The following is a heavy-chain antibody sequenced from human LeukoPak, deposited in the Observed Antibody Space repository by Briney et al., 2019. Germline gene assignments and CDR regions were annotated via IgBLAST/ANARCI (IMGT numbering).Heavy chain of an antibody. CDR2: IYYRGST. V-gene: IGHV4-39*07. J-gene: IGHJ4*02. CDR3: AREVYSSSWYNYVFDY. D-gene: IGHD6-13*01. Sequence: SETLSLTCTASGASITTTNYYWGWIRQSPGNGLEWIVSIYYRGSTYYNPSLKTRVTISVDTSKNHSSLRLSSVTAADTAVYYCAREVYSSSWYNYVFDYWGQGTLVTVSS. CDR1: GASITTTNYY.